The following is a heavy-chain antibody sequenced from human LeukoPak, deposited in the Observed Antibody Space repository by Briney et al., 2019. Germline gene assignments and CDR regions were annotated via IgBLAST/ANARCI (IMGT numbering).Heavy chain of an antibody. Sequence: GGSLRLSCAASGFTVSSNYMSWVRQAPGKGLEWVSVIYSGGSTYYADSVKGRFTISRDNSKNTLYLQMNSLRAEDTAVYYCARDLIRRGYGYVLWGMDVWGQGTTVTVSS. D-gene: IGHD5-18*01. CDR1: GFTVSSNY. CDR3: ARDLIRRGYGYVLWGMDV. CDR2: IYSGGST. J-gene: IGHJ6*02. V-gene: IGHV3-53*01.